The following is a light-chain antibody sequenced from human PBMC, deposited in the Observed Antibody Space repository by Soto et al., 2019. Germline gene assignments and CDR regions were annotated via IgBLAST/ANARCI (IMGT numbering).Light chain of an antibody. V-gene: IGKV3-15*01. J-gene: IGKJ1*01. CDR1: QNININ. CDR2: GAS. CDR3: QQYNNWPLT. Sequence: EIVLKQSPGTLSLSPGERATLSCRASQNININYLAWYQQKPGQAPRLLIYGASTRVTDIPARFSGSGSGTEFTLTISSLQSEDFAVYYCQQYNNWPLTFGQGTKVDIK.